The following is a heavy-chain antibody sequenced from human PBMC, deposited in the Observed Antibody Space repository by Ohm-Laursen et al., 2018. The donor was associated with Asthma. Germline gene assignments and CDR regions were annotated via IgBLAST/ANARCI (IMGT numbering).Heavy chain of an antibody. CDR1: GYTFTSYC. D-gene: IGHD1-1*01. J-gene: IGHJ4*02. V-gene: IGHV1-46*01. Sequence: VASVKVSCKASGYTFTSYCMHWVRQAPGQGLEWMGIINPSGGSTSYAQKFQGRVTMTRDTSTSTVYMELSSLRSEDTAVYYCARDSTGILFDYWGQGTLVTVSS. CDR3: ARDSTGILFDY. CDR2: INPSGGST.